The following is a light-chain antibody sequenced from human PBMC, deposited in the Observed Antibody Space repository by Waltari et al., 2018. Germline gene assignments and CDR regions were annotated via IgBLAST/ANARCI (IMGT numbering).Light chain of an antibody. J-gene: IGLJ2*01. CDR1: ALPKQY. Sequence: SYELTQPPSVSVSPGQTARLTCAGGALPKQYAHWYQQKSGQAPLWEMYKDNERPSGIPERLYGYTSGTSVTFTISGVEADYEAEYYCQSLHSSGSYSVIFAGGTKLTVL. CDR3: QSLHSSGSYSVI. V-gene: IGLV3-25*03. CDR2: KDN.